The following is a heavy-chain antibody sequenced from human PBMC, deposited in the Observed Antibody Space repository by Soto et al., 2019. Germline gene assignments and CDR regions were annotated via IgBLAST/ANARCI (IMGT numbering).Heavy chain of an antibody. CDR3: ARGYSGYDQRYGMDV. CDR2: MNPNSGNT. V-gene: IGHV1-8*01. D-gene: IGHD5-12*01. Sequence: QVQLVQSGAEVKKPGASVKVSCKASGYTFTSYDINWVRQATGQGLEWMGWMNPNSGNTVYAQKFQGRVTMTRTTSNSEDYRELSSLRSEDTAVYYCARGYSGYDQRYGMDVWGQGTTVTVSS. CDR1: GYTFTSYD. J-gene: IGHJ6*02.